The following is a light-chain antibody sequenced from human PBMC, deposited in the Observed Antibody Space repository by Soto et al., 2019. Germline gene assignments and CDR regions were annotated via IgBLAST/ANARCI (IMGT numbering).Light chain of an antibody. J-gene: IGKJ3*01. CDR3: QQYGV. CDR1: QDIREK. Sequence: DIQLTQSPSSLSASIGDRVTITCQASQDIREKLNWYQQKPGRAPKLLIHDASNLQLGVPSRFTGSGSGTDFTFTISSLQPEDFATYYCQQYGVFGPGTKVDIE. CDR2: DAS. V-gene: IGKV1-33*01.